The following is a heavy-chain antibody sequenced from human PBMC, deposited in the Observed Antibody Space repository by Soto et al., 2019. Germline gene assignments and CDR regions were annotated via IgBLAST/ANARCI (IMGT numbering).Heavy chain of an antibody. CDR3: ARDRYDFWSGSEHYGMDV. J-gene: IGHJ6*02. CDR2: ISSGGGLI. V-gene: IGHV3-11*01. CDR1: GFTFSDYY. Sequence: GGSLRLSCAASGFTFSDYYMTWIRQAPGKGLEWLSYISSGGGLIYCADSVKGRFTISRDNAKNSLYLQMNSLRAEDTAVYYCARDRYDFWSGSEHYGMDVLGQGTTVTVSS. D-gene: IGHD3-3*01.